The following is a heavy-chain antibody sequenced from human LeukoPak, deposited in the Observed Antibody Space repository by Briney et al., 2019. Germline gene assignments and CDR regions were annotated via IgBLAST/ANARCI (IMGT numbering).Heavy chain of an antibody. J-gene: IGHJ4*02. CDR1: GFTFRNYA. Sequence: GGSLRLSCAVSGFTFRNYAMSRVRQAPGTGPEWVSAIGGSVGGAYYSDSVKGRFTISRDNSKNTLYLQMNSLRAEDTAVYYCAKGRYTTSWYNFDYWGQGTLVTVSS. CDR3: AKGRYTTSWYNFDY. V-gene: IGHV3-23*01. CDR2: IGGSVGGA. D-gene: IGHD6-13*01.